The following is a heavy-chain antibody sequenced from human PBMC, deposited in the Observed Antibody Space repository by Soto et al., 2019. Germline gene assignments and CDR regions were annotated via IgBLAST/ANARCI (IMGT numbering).Heavy chain of an antibody. CDR1: GGSISSGGYS. CDR3: ARLRLWFGESHTDYYYYGMDV. Sequence: QLQLQESGSGLVKPSQTLSLTCAVSGGSISSGGYSWSWIRQPPGKGLEWIGYIYHSGSTYYNPALKSRVTISVDRSKNQFSLKLSSVTAADTAVYYCARLRLWFGESHTDYYYYGMDVWGQGTTVTVSS. CDR2: IYHSGST. D-gene: IGHD3-10*01. V-gene: IGHV4-30-2*01. J-gene: IGHJ6*02.